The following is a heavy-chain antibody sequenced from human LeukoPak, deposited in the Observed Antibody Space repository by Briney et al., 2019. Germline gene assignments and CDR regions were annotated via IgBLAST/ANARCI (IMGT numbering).Heavy chain of an antibody. D-gene: IGHD3-22*01. CDR1: GFTFSDYF. Sequence: GGSLRLSCAASGFTFSDYFMSWVRQAPEKGLEWVSYIGPSSDNINYADSVKGRFTVSRDNAKNSLYLQMNSLRAEDTAVYYCARVNPTNSGFYTYWGQGTLVTVSS. CDR3: ARVNPTNSGFYTY. J-gene: IGHJ1*01. CDR2: IGPSSDNI. V-gene: IGHV3-11*06.